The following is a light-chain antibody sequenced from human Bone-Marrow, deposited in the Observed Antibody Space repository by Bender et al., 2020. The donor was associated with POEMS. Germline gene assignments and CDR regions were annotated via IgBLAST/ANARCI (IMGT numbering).Light chain of an antibody. J-gene: IGLJ2*01. CDR1: GSNIGGYP. V-gene: IGLV1-44*01. CDR2: TNN. CDR3: CSYEGNTAFVV. Sequence: QSVLTQPPSVSGTPGQRVTISCSGSGSNIGGYPVNWYQQLPGTAPRLLIYTNNERPSGVPDRFSGSKSGNTASLTISGLQAEDEADYYCCSYEGNTAFVVFGGGTKLTVL.